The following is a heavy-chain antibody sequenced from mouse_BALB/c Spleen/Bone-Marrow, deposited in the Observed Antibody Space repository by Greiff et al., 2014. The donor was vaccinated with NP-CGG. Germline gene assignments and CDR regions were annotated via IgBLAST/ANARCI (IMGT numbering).Heavy chain of an antibody. CDR2: ISSGSGTI. V-gene: IGHV5-17*02. Sequence: DVKLVESGGGLVQPGGSRKLSCAASGFTFSSFGMHWVRQAPERGLEWVAYISSGSGTIFYADTVKGRFTISGDNPKNTLFLQMTSLRSEDSAMYYCARGGNWEDFDYWGQGTTLTVSS. J-gene: IGHJ2*01. CDR3: ARGGNWEDFDY. D-gene: IGHD4-1*01. CDR1: GFTFSSFG.